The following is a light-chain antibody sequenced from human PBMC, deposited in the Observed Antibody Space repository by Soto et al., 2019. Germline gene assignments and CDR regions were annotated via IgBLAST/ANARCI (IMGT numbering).Light chain of an antibody. CDR1: QTISSW. Sequence: IQMTQSPSTLSGSVGDRVTNTCRASQTISSWLAWYQQKPGKAPKLLIYKASSLKSGVPSRFSGSGSGTEFTLTISSLQPDDFATYYCQHYNSYSEAFGQGTKVDIK. V-gene: IGKV1-5*03. J-gene: IGKJ1*01. CDR2: KAS. CDR3: QHYNSYSEA.